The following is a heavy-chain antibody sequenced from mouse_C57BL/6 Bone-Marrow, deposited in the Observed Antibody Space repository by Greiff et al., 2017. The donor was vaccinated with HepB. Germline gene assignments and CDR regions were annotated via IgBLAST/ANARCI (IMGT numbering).Heavy chain of an antibody. V-gene: IGHV1-81*01. J-gene: IGHJ3*01. Sequence: QVQLQQSGAELARPGASVKLSCKASGYTFTSYGISWVKQRTGQGLEWIGEIYPRSGNTYYNEKFKGKATLTADKSSSTAYMELRSLTSEDSAVYFCAREDLLRGFAYWGQGTLVTVSA. CDR2: IYPRSGNT. D-gene: IGHD2-1*01. CDR1: GYTFTSYG. CDR3: AREDLLRGFAY.